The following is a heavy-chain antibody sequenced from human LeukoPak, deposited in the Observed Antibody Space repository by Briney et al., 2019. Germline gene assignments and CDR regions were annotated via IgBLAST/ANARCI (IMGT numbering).Heavy chain of an antibody. J-gene: IGHJ4*02. CDR3: VRHQANFGWSLFDN. Sequence: GESLKISCQGSGYSFADYWIGWVRQMPGKGLEWMGFIYPGDSNTKYSPSFQGQVTISVDKSISTAYLQWNSLKASDTAMYYCVRHQANFGWSLFDNWGQGTLVTVSS. CDR1: GYSFADYW. CDR2: IYPGDSNT. V-gene: IGHV5-51*01. D-gene: IGHD4/OR15-4a*01.